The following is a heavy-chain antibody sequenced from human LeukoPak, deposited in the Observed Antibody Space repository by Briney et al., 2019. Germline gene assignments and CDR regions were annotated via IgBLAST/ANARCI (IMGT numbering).Heavy chain of an antibody. V-gene: IGHV3-43D*03. CDR3: AEEQQLVHPSNYYYYYYMDV. Sequence: PGGSLRLSCAASGFTFDDYAMHWARQAPGKGLEWVSLISWDGGSTYYADSVKGRFTISRDNSKNSLYLQMNSLRAEDTALYYCAEEQQLVHPSNYYYYYYMDVWGKGTTVTVSS. CDR2: ISWDGGST. J-gene: IGHJ6*03. CDR1: GFTFDDYA. D-gene: IGHD6-13*01.